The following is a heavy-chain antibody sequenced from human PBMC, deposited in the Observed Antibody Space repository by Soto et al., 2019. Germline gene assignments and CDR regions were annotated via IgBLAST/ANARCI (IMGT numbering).Heavy chain of an antibody. Sequence: PSETLSLTCTVPGGSISSYYWSWIRQPPGKGLEWIGYIYYSGSTNYNPSLKSRVTISVDTSKNQFSLKLSSVTAADTAVYYCAREHSSSYYFDYWGQGTLVTVSS. J-gene: IGHJ4*02. CDR3: AREHSSSYYFDY. D-gene: IGHD6-6*01. V-gene: IGHV4-59*01. CDR2: IYYSGST. CDR1: GGSISSYY.